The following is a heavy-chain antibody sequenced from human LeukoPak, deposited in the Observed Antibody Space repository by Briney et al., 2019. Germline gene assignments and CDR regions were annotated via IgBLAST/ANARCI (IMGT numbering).Heavy chain of an antibody. Sequence: GGSXSSXXXSWIRQPPGKXXXXXGYIYYSGSINYNPSLKSRVTISVDTPKNQFSLKLSSVTAADTAVYYCARDRWDSSGYYSLDYWGQGTLVTVSS. V-gene: IGHV4-59*01. CDR2: IYYSGSI. CDR3: ARDRWDSSGYYSLDY. J-gene: IGHJ4*02. D-gene: IGHD3-22*01. CDR1: GGSXSSXX.